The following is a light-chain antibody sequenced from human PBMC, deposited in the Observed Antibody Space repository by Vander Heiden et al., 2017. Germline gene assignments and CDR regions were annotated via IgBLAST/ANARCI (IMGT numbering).Light chain of an antibody. CDR2: DVS. J-gene: IGLJ3*02. CDR1: SSDVGGYNY. V-gene: IGLV2-14*03. Sequence: QPALTQPAPAPGPPAPSITISCTGTSSDVGGYNYVSRYQHHPGKAPKLIIMDVSDRPSGVSNRFSGSKSGNTASLTVSGLQAEDEADYYCNSYTSSGARVFGGGTKLTVL. CDR3: NSYTSSGARV.